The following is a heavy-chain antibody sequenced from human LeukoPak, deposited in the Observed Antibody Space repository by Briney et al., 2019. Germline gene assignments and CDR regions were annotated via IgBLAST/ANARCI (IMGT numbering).Heavy chain of an antibody. J-gene: IGHJ4*02. V-gene: IGHV3-21*01. CDR3: ARVESVFWSGYYADDY. Sequence: GGSLRLSCAASGFTFSSYSMNWVRQAPGKGLEWVSYISSSSSHIYYADSVKGRFTISRDNAKNSLYMQMNSLRAEDTAVYYCARVESVFWSGYYADDYWGQGTLVTVSS. CDR2: ISSSSSHI. CDR1: GFTFSSYS. D-gene: IGHD3-3*01.